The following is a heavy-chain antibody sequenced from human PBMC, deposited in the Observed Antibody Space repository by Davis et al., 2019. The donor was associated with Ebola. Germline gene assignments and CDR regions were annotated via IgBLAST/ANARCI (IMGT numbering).Heavy chain of an antibody. J-gene: IGHJ5*02. V-gene: IGHV4-4*07. CDR1: GGSISTYY. CDR2: IYTSGIS. D-gene: IGHD3-10*01. CDR3: ARDHYSSGNYYWFDP. Sequence: PSETLSLTCTVSGGSISTYYWSWIRQPAGKGLEWIGRIYTSGISNYNPSLKSRVTMSSDTSKNQLSLKLRSVTAADTAVYYCARDHYSSGNYYWFDPWGQGTLVTVSS.